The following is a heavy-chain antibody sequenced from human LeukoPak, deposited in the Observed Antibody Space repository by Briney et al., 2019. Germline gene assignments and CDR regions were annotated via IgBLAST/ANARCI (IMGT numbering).Heavy chain of an antibody. J-gene: IGHJ4*02. CDR1: GFTFDDYG. CDR3: ARGYCSSTSCYFDY. D-gene: IGHD2-2*01. CDR2: INWNGGST. V-gene: IGHV3-20*04. Sequence: GGSLRLSCAGSGFTFDDYGMSWVRQAPGKGLEWVSGINWNGGSTGYADSVKGRFTISRDNAKNSLYLQMNSLRAEDTALYYCARGYCSSTSCYFDYWGQGTLVTVSS.